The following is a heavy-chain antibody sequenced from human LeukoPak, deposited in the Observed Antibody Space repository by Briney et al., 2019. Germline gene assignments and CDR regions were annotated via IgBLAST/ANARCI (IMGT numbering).Heavy chain of an antibody. CDR3: AKDIGCSSTSCYPHGDYMGV. V-gene: IGHV3-43D*04. CDR2: ISRDGGST. Sequence: PGGSLRLSCAASGFTFDDYAMHWVRQAPGKGLEWVSLISRDGGSTYYADSVKGRFTISRDNSKNSLYLQMNSLRAEDTALYYCAKDIGCSSTSCYPHGDYMGVWGKGTTVTVSS. D-gene: IGHD2-2*01. J-gene: IGHJ6*03. CDR1: GFTFDDYA.